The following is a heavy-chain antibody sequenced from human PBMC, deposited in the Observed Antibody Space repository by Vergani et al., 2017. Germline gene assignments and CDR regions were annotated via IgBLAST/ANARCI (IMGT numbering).Heavy chain of an antibody. V-gene: IGHV4-59*01. Sequence: QVQLQESGPGLVKPSETLSLTCTVSGGSIGVYYWSCIRQPPGKGLEWIGYIYYTGTTNYNPSLKSRVTMSVDTSKNQFSLKLPSVTAADTAVYYCARGGNTAWFDHWGQGTLVTVSS. CDR3: ARGGNTAWFDH. CDR1: GGSIGVYY. CDR2: IYYTGTT. D-gene: IGHD3-16*01. J-gene: IGHJ5*02.